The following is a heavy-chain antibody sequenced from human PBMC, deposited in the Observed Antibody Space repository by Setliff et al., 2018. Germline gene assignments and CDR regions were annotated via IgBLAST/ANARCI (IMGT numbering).Heavy chain of an antibody. CDR1: GYTFIDYG. D-gene: IGHD4-17*01. V-gene: IGHV1-18*01. J-gene: IGHJ3*02. Sequence: ASVKVSCKASGYTFIDYGMSWVRQAPGQGLEWMGWVNPDNGDTKNAQKFQGRVALTTDTSTSTAYMELRSLRSDDTAVYYCARDYGASDGFDIWGQGTMVTVSS. CDR3: ARDYGASDGFDI. CDR2: VNPDNGDT.